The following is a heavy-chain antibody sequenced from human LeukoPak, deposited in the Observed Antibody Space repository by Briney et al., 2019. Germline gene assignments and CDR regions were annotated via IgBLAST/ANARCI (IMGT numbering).Heavy chain of an antibody. CDR2: IYTSGSN. J-gene: IGHJ5*02. D-gene: IGHD6-13*01. V-gene: IGHV4-4*07. Sequence: PSETLSLTCTVSGGSISSYYWSWIRQPAGKGLEWIGRIYTSGSNNYNPPLKSRVTMSVDTSKNQFSLKLSSVTAADTAVYYCAREPYSSSWFDPWGQGTLVTVSS. CDR3: AREPYSSSWFDP. CDR1: GGSISSYY.